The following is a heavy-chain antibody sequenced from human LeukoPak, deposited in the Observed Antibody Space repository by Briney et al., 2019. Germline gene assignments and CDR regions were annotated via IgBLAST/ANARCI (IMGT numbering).Heavy chain of an antibody. CDR3: AKVVAAAGTDWFDP. J-gene: IGHJ5*02. D-gene: IGHD6-13*01. Sequence: GESLRLSCAASGFTFSSYAMSWVRQPPGKGLEWVSAISGSGGSTYYADSMKGRFTISRDNSKNTLYLQMNSLRAEDTAVYYCAKVVAAAGTDWFDPWGQGTLVTVSS. V-gene: IGHV3-23*01. CDR1: GFTFSSYA. CDR2: ISGSGGST.